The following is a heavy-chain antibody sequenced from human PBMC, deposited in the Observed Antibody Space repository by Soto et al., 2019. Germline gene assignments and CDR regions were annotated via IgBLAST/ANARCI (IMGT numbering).Heavy chain of an antibody. D-gene: IGHD4-17*01. J-gene: IGHJ5*02. CDR2: ISGSGGST. CDR3: AKEYYGEYPYPIGFDP. CDR1: GCSFSSYA. Sequence: GCSLRLSCAASGCSFSSYAMSWVRQAPGKGLEWVSAISGSGGSTYYADSVKGRFTISRDNSKNTLYLQMNSLRAEDTAVYYCAKEYYGEYPYPIGFDPWGQGTLVTASS. V-gene: IGHV3-23*01.